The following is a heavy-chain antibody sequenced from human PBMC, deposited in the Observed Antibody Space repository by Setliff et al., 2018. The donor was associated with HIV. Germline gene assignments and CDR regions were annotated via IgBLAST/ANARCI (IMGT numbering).Heavy chain of an antibody. CDR2: ISAYNGNT. Sequence: ASVKVSCKASGYTLTSCGINWVRQAPGQGLEWMGWISAYNGNTNYAQKLQGRVTMTTDTSTSTAYMELRSLRSDDTAVYYCALSEYCSGGSCSRKNWFALWGQGTLVTVSS. J-gene: IGHJ5*02. D-gene: IGHD2-15*01. V-gene: IGHV1-18*01. CDR3: ALSEYCSGGSCSRKNWFAL. CDR1: GYTLTSCG.